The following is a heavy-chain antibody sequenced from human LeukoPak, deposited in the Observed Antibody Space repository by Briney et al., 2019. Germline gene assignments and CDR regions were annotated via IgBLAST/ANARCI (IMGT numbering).Heavy chain of an antibody. CDR2: ISGSGGST. J-gene: IGHJ3*01. CDR1: GFTFSSYA. Sequence: PGGSLRLSCAASGFTFSSYAMSWVRQAPGKGLEWVSAISGSGGSTYYADSVKGRFTISRDNSKNTLYLQMNSLRAEDTAVYYCARLKDIAVAGIGSHDFWGQGTMVTVSS. V-gene: IGHV3-23*01. D-gene: IGHD2-2*01. CDR3: ARLKDIAVAGIGSHDF.